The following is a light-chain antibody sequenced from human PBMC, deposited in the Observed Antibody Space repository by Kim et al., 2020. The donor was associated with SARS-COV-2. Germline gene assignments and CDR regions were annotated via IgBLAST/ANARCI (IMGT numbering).Light chain of an antibody. CDR2: AAS. CDR1: QSISTY. CDR3: QQSHTTPLLA. Sequence: DIQMTQSPSSLAASVGDRVTIACRASQSISTYLNWYQQKPGKAPKLLIYAASSLQSGVPSRFSGSESGTDFTLTISSLQPEDCATYYCQQSHTTPLLAFGGGTKVDIK. J-gene: IGKJ4*01. V-gene: IGKV1-39*01.